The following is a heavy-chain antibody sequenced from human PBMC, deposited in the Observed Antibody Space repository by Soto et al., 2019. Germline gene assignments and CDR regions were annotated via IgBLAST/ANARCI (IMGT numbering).Heavy chain of an antibody. Sequence: PPETLSLTCAVYGGSFSGYYWSWIRQPPGKGLEWIGEINHSGSTNYNPSLKSRVTISVDTSKNQFSLRLSSVTAADTAVYYCARAASGSSGWYRWFDPWGQGTLVTGSS. D-gene: IGHD6-19*01. CDR1: GGSFSGYY. J-gene: IGHJ5*02. CDR2: INHSGST. V-gene: IGHV4-34*01. CDR3: ARAASGSSGWYRWFDP.